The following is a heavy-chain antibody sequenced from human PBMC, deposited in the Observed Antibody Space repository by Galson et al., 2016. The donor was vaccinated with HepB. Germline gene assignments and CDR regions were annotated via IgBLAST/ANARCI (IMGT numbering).Heavy chain of an antibody. V-gene: IGHV3-48*02. J-gene: IGHJ2*01. CDR1: GFTFSSYA. Sequence: SLRLSCAASGFTFSSYAMHWVRQAPGKGLEWVSYISSSSSTIYYADSVKGRFTISRDNAKNSLYLQMNSLRDEDTAVYYCASLRFKGFDLWGRGTLVTVAS. CDR2: ISSSSSTI. D-gene: IGHD3-3*01. CDR3: ASLRFKGFDL.